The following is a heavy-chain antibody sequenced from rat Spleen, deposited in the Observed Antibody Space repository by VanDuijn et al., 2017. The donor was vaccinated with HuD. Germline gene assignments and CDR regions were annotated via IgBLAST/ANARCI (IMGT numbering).Heavy chain of an antibody. J-gene: IGHJ2*01. Sequence: QVQMKETGPGLVQTTQTLSVTCTVSGFSLTSYGVHWVRQAPGKGLEWMGIIWGDGSTNYNSALKSRLSISRDTSKSQVFLTMNSLQTDDTAVYYGAEIAGGYWGQGVMVTVSS. V-gene: IGHV2-77*01. CDR3: AEIAGGY. D-gene: IGHD4-3*01. CDR2: IWGDGST. CDR1: GFSLTSYG.